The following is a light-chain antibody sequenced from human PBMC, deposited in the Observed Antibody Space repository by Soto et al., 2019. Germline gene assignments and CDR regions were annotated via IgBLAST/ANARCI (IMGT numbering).Light chain of an antibody. CDR2: WAS. V-gene: IGKV4-1*01. CDR3: QQYYSTLFT. J-gene: IGKJ4*01. CDR1: QSVLYSSNNKNY. Sequence: DIVMTQSPDSLAVSLGERATINCKSSQSVLYSSNNKNYLAWYQQKPGQPPKLLIYWASTRESGVPDRFSGSGSGTDFTLTISSLQAEDVVVYYCQQYYSTLFTFGGGTKVEIK.